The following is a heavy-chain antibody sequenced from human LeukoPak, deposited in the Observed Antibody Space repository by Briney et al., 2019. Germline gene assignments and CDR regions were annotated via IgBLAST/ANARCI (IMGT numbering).Heavy chain of an antibody. CDR3: AREPHYYYDSSGFLDY. D-gene: IGHD3-22*01. Sequence: ASVKVSCKASGYTFNTYGITWVRQAPGQGLEWMGWISVYNGNTIYAQKLQGRVTMTTDTSTNTAYMELRSLRSEDTAVYYCAREPHYYYDSSGFLDYWGQGTLVTVSS. CDR1: GYTFNTYG. J-gene: IGHJ4*02. CDR2: ISVYNGNT. V-gene: IGHV1-18*01.